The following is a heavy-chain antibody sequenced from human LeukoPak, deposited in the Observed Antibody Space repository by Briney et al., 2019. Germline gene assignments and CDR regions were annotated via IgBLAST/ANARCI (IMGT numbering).Heavy chain of an antibody. CDR1: GYSFTSYW. CDR2: IYPDDSET. J-gene: IGHJ4*02. CDR3: ARHYPGGDXXIDY. Sequence: PGESLKISCKGSGYSFTSYWIGWVRQMPGKGLEWVGIIYPDDSETRYSPSFQDQVTISADKSISTAYLQWSSLKASDTAMYYCARHYPGGDXXIDYXGQGTLVTVSS. V-gene: IGHV5-51*01. D-gene: IGHD4-17*01.